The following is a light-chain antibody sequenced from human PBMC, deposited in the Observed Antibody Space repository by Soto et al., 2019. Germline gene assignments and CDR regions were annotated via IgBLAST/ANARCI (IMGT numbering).Light chain of an antibody. CDR1: RSLLHINGQNY. V-gene: IGKV2-28*01. CDR2: LGS. Sequence: VMTQSPLSLPVTPGEPASISCRSSRSLLHINGQNYLDWYLKKPVQSPQILIYLGSNRASGVPDMFSGSGSGTDFTLQISRVEAEDAGGYYCMQGLPTPLTFGGGTKLEIK. CDR3: MQGLPTPLT. J-gene: IGKJ4*02.